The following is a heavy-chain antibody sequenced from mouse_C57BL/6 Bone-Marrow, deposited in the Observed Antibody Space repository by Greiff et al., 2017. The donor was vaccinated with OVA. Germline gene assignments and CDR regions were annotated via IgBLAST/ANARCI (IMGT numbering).Heavy chain of an antibody. CDR2: IWWDDDK. D-gene: IGHD4-1*01. J-gene: IGHJ1*03. V-gene: IGHV8-8*01. CDR3: ARRANWDWYFDV. CDR1: GFSLSTFGMG. Sequence: QVTLKVSGPGILQPSQTLSLTCSFSGFSLSTFGMGVGWLRQPSGKGLEWLAHIWWDDDKYYNPALKSRLTISKDTSKNQVFLKIASVDTADTATYYCARRANWDWYFDVWGTGTTVTVSS.